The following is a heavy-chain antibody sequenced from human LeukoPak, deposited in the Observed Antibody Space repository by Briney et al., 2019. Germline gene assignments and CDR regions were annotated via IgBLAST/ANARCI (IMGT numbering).Heavy chain of an antibody. J-gene: IGHJ4*02. CDR3: ARVSTYFGVVTDFDY. D-gene: IGHD3-3*01. Sequence: EASVKVSCKASGYTFTSYGISWVRQAPGQGLEWMGWISAYNGNTNYAQKLQGRVTMTTDTSTSTAYMELSSLRSEDTAVYYCARVSTYFGVVTDFDYWGQGTLVTVSS. V-gene: IGHV1-18*01. CDR1: GYTFTSYG. CDR2: ISAYNGNT.